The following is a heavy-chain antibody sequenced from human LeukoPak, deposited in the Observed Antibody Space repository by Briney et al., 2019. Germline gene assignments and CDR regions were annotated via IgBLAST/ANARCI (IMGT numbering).Heavy chain of an antibody. V-gene: IGHV1-2*02. CDR2: IYPKNGAT. D-gene: IGHD3-10*01. Sequence: GDSVKVSCKASGYTFSDTGWYLYWLRQAPGQGLECMGWIYPKNGATGYAQKFQGRVAMTMDTSISTAYVELSRLRPDDTAVYYCARDGPAQMVDFDYWGQGTLVTVSS. CDR1: GYTFSDTGWY. J-gene: IGHJ4*02. CDR3: ARDGPAQMVDFDY.